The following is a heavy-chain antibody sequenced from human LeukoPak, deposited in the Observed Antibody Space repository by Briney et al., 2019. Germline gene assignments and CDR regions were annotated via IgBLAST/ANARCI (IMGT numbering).Heavy chain of an antibody. Sequence: EASVKVSCKASGYTFTSYGISWVRQAPGQGLEWMGWISAYNGNTNYAQKLQGRVTMTRDTSTSTVYMELSSLRSEDTAVYYCARDLGRYSYGYYFDYWGQGTLVTVSS. D-gene: IGHD5-18*01. CDR2: ISAYNGNT. CDR1: GYTFTSYG. J-gene: IGHJ4*02. V-gene: IGHV1-18*01. CDR3: ARDLGRYSYGYYFDY.